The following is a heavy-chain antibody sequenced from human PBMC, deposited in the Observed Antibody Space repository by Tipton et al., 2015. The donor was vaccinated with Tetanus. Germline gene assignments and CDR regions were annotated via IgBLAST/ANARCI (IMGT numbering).Heavy chain of an antibody. D-gene: IGHD3-22*01. CDR1: GYTFTNYY. J-gene: IGHJ6*02. CDR3: ARSYDFYDSTGYTDDGMDV. CDR2: INPSAGTT. Sequence: QLVQSGAEVKKPGASVKVSCKASGYTFTNYYMHWVRQAPEQGLEWMGVINPSAGTTRYEQKFQGRVIMTRDTSTTTVYMELNSLRSEDTAVFYCARSYDFYDSTGYTDDGMDVWGQGTSVTVSS. V-gene: IGHV1-46*01.